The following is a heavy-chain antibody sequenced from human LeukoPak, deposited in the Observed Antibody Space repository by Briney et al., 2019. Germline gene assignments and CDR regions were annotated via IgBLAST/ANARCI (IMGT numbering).Heavy chain of an antibody. CDR2: ISGGGVTT. V-gene: IGHV3-23*01. CDR3: ARDRVVAATNVLDY. J-gene: IGHJ4*02. D-gene: IGHD2-15*01. CDR1: GFTSIAYA. Sequence: GGSLRLSCVGSGFTSIAYALTWARQAPGKGLEWVSGISGGGVTTYYADSVKGRFTVSRDNSKNTLYLQMNSLRAEDTAVYYCARDRVVAATNVLDYWGQGTLVSVSS.